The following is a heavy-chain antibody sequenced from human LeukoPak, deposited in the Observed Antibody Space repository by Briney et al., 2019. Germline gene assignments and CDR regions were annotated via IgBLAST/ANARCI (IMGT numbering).Heavy chain of an antibody. CDR2: TKANTGNT. CDR3: ARDSNYAPDY. J-gene: IGHJ4*02. CDR1: GYPFTSYG. V-gene: IGHV1-18*01. D-gene: IGHD1-7*01. Sequence: GAPVKVCCKASGYPFTSYGISWVRQAPGQGLEWMGWTKANTGNTKYGQKFQGRVTMATDTSTSTAYMELRSLRSDDTAVYYCARDSNYAPDYWGQGTLVTVSS.